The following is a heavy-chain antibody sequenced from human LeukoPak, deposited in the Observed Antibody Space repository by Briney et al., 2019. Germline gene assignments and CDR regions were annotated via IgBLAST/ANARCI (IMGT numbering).Heavy chain of an antibody. Sequence: PSETLSLTCTVSGYSISSGYYWGWIRQPPGKGLEWIGSIYHSGSTYYNPSLKSRVTISVDTSKNQFSLKLSSVTAADTAVYYCASINRGPYYDFWSGYYLKPSHYYYMDVWGKGTTVTVSS. J-gene: IGHJ6*03. CDR3: ASINRGPYYDFWSGYYLKPSHYYYMDV. D-gene: IGHD3-3*01. V-gene: IGHV4-38-2*02. CDR1: GYSISSGYY. CDR2: IYHSGST.